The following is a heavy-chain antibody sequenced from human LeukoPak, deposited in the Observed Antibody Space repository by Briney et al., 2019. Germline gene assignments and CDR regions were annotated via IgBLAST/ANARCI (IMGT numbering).Heavy chain of an antibody. CDR3: AKGLTTVVTPGY. J-gene: IGHJ4*02. CDR2: ISHDERNK. Sequence: GGSLRLSCAASGFTFSSYDMHWVRQAPGKGLEWVAIISHDERNKYYADSVKGRFSISRDNSKNTLYLQMNTLRPEDTAVYYCAKGLTTVVTPGYWGQGTLVTVSS. V-gene: IGHV3-30*18. CDR1: GFTFSSYD. D-gene: IGHD4-23*01.